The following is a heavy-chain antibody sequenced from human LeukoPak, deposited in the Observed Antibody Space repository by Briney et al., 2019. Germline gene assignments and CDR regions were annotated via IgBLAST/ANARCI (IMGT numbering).Heavy chain of an antibody. CDR3: ASRSRGVYCGGDCPPDWFDP. D-gene: IGHD2-21*01. CDR2: IYYSGST. V-gene: IGHV4-59*08. CDR1: GGSISSYY. J-gene: IGHJ5*02. Sequence: SETLSLTCTVSGGSISSYYWSWIRQPPGKGLEWIGYIYYSGSTNYNPSLKSRVTISVDTSKNQFSLKLSSVTAADTGVYYCASRSRGVYCGGDCPPDWFDPWGQGTLVTVSS.